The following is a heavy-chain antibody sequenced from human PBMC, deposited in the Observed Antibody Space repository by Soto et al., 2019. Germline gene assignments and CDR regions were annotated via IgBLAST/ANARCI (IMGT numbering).Heavy chain of an antibody. V-gene: IGHV3-9*01. CDR1: GFRFDGYA. D-gene: IGHD5-18*01. CDR3: ARDTLTAMVLGDNWFDP. Sequence: GGSLRLSCAASGFRFDGYAMHWVRQAPGKGLEWVAGISWNSGLIGYADSVKGRFTMTRDTSISTAYMELSSLRSEDTAVYYCARDTLTAMVLGDNWFDPWGQGTLVTVSS. J-gene: IGHJ5*02. CDR2: ISWNSGLI.